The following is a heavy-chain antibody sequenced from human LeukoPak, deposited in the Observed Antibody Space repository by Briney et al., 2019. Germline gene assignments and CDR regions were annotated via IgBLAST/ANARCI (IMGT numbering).Heavy chain of an antibody. V-gene: IGHV3-30*02. CDR2: IRYDGSNK. Sequence: GGSLRLSCAASGFTFSSYGMHWVRQAPGKGLEWVAFIRYDGSNKYYADSVKGRFTISRDNAKNSLYLQMNSLRVEDTAVYYCLASGGYWGQGTPVTVPS. D-gene: IGHD6-25*01. CDR1: GFTFSSYG. J-gene: IGHJ4*02. CDR3: LASGGY.